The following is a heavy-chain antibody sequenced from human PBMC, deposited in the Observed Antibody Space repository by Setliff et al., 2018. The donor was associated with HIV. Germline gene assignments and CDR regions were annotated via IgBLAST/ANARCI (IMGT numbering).Heavy chain of an antibody. J-gene: IGHJ4*02. CDR1: GYTFTSYG. CDR3: ARAQPTNRIAAAGFDY. V-gene: IGHV1-18*01. D-gene: IGHD6-13*01. CDR2: ISAYNGNT. Sequence: ASVKVSCKASGYTFTSYGISWVRQAPGQGLEWMGWISAYNGNTNYAQKFQGRVTITADESTSTAYMELSSLRSEDTAVYYCARAQPTNRIAAAGFDYWGQGTLVTVSS.